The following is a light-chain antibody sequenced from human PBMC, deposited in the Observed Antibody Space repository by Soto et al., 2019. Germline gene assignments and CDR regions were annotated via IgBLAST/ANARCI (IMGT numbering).Light chain of an antibody. CDR3: QQYNSQLT. J-gene: IGKJ1*01. V-gene: IGKV1-5*01. CDR2: DAS. Sequence: DMKMSQSPSTLSASVGDRVTITCRASQSVSGWLAWYQQKPGKAPKLLIYDASRLYSGVPSRFSGSGSGTDFTLTISSLQPDDFATYYCQQYNSQLTFGQGTKVDNK. CDR1: QSVSGW.